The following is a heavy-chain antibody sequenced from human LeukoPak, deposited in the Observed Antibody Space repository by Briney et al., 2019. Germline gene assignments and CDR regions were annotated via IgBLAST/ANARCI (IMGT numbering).Heavy chain of an antibody. CDR2: INHSGST. CDR1: GGSFSGYY. Sequence: PSETLSLTCAVYGGSFSGYYWSWIRQPPGKGLEWIGEINHSGSTNYNPSLKSRVTISVDTSKNQFSLKLSSVTAADTAVYYCARRGRWLQFSYWGQGTLVTVSS. J-gene: IGHJ4*02. D-gene: IGHD5-24*01. V-gene: IGHV4-34*01. CDR3: ARRGRWLQFSY.